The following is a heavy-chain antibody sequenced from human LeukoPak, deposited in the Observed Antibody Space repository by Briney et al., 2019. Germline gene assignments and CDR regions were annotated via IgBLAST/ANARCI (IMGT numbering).Heavy chain of an antibody. CDR3: AKDSVGGSYLYYFDY. D-gene: IGHD1-26*01. V-gene: IGHV3-23*01. CDR2: ISGSGGST. J-gene: IGHJ4*02. CDR1: GFTFSSYG. Sequence: GGSLRLSCAASGFTFSSYGMSWVRQAPGKGLEWVSAISGSGGSTYYADSVKGRFTISRDNSKNTLYLQMNSLRPEDTAVYYCAKDSVGGSYLYYFDYWGQGTLVTVSS.